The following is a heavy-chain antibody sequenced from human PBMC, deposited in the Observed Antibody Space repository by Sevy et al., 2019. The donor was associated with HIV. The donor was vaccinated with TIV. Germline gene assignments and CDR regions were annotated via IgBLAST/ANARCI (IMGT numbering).Heavy chain of an antibody. V-gene: IGHV4-30-2*01. Sequence: TLSLTCAVSGGSISSGIYSWNWIRQPPGKGLEWIGYIYHTGSTYYNPSLKSRVTISVDRSKNQFSLKLSSVTAADTAVYYCAGDNGDYPYYFDHWGQGTLVTVSS. D-gene: IGHD4-17*01. CDR1: GGSISSGIYS. J-gene: IGHJ4*02. CDR3: AGDNGDYPYYFDH. CDR2: IYHTGST.